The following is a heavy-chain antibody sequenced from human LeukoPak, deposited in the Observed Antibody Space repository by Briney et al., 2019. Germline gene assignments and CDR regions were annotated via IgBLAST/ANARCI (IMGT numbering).Heavy chain of an antibody. CDR3: AKFDGATIAGRCNEY. CDR1: EFICSYYA. Sequence: PGGPLRLSCAASEFICSYYAMGWGRQAPGKGLERVTTIDKATFSTFYADSGKGRFTISRDNSKTEMYLRMASLRSEDTAVYYCAKFDGATIAGRCNEYWGQGILVQVSS. J-gene: IGHJ4*02. D-gene: IGHD3-9*01. CDR2: IDKATFST. V-gene: IGHV3-23*05.